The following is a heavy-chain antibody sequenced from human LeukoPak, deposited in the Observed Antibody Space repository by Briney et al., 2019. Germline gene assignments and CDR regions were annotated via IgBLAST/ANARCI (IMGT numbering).Heavy chain of an antibody. Sequence: SETLSLTCTVSGGSISSSCYCWGWIRQPPGKGLEWIGSIYYSGSTYYNPSLKSRVTISVDTSKNQFSLKLSSVTAADTAVYYCARSTVPSRDQRFDYWGQGTLVTVSS. CDR2: IYYSGST. CDR3: ARSTVPSRDQRFDY. D-gene: IGHD4-17*01. CDR1: GGSISSSCYC. V-gene: IGHV4-39*01. J-gene: IGHJ4*02.